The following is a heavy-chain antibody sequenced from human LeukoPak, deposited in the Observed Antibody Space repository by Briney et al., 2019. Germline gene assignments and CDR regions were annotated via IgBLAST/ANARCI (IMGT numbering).Heavy chain of an antibody. V-gene: IGHV3-23*03. Sequence: GGSLRLSCAASGSSFSSYAMIWVRQAPGKGLEWVSVLYSDGNTKYADSVQGRFTISRDNSKNTLYLEMNSLSPDDTAVYYCARGVEPLAANTLAYWGQGTLVTVSS. J-gene: IGHJ4*02. D-gene: IGHD1-14*01. CDR1: GSSFSSYA. CDR2: LYSDGNT. CDR3: ARGVEPLAANTLAY.